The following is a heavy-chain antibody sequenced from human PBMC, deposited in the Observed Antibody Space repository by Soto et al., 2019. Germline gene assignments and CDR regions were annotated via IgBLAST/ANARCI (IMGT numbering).Heavy chain of an antibody. CDR3: ARLVYPLSNGAFDI. J-gene: IGHJ3*02. CDR1: GFSLSTSGVG. V-gene: IGHV2-5*02. D-gene: IGHD6-6*01. CDR2: IYWDDDK. Sequence: QITLKESGPTLVKPTQTLTLTCTFSGFSLSTSGVGVGWIRQPPGKALEWLALIYWDDDKRYSHSLKSRLTSXKXTXXHQVVLTMTGVDPVDTARYSCARLVYPLSNGAFDIWGQGTMVTVSS.